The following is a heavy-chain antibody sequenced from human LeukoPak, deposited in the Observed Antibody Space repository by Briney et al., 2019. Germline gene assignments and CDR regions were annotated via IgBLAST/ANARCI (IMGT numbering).Heavy chain of an antibody. CDR3: AKDLSGSYCPDF. V-gene: IGHV3-33*06. CDR2: IWHDGSNE. Sequence: PGGSLRLSCAASGFTFSSYAMHWFRQPPGKGLEWVATIWHDGSNENYAGSVKGRLTISRDNPKNTLYLSMNSLRPEDTAVYYCAKDLSGSYCPDFWGQGTLVTVSS. CDR1: GFTFSSYA. J-gene: IGHJ4*02. D-gene: IGHD1-26*01.